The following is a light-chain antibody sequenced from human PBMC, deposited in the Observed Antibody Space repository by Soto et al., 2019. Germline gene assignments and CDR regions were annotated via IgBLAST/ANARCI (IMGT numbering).Light chain of an antibody. Sequence: DIQMTQSPSTLSASVGDRVTITCRASQSISIWLAWYQQKPGKAPKLLIWHASSLESGVPTRFSGSGSGTEFALTISSLQPDDFATYYCQQYNTYWTFGQGTKVEIK. CDR1: QSISIW. CDR3: QQYNTYWT. V-gene: IGKV1-5*01. CDR2: HAS. J-gene: IGKJ1*01.